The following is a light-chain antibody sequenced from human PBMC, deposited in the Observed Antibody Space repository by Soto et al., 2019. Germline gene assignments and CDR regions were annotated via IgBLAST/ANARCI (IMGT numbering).Light chain of an antibody. Sequence: QSALTQPPSVSGSPGQSVTISCTGTSTDFVSYNRVSWYQQPPGTAPKLIIYEASNRPSGVSNRFSGSKSGNTAYLTISGLQVEDEAEYFCFSFTTTSTHVFGTGTKLTVL. CDR1: STDFVSYNR. CDR3: FSFTTTSTHV. J-gene: IGLJ1*01. CDR2: EAS. V-gene: IGLV2-18*02.